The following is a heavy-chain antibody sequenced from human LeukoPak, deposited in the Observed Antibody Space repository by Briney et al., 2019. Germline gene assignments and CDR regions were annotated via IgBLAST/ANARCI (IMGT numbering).Heavy chain of an antibody. CDR1: GFTFSSYA. V-gene: IGHV3-23*01. CDR2: ISGSSGPT. Sequence: QAGGSLRLSCAASGFTFSSYAMSWVRQAPGKGLEWVSAISGSSGPTHYADSVKGRFTISRDNSKNTLYLQMNSLRAEDTAIYYCAKDVESMATIRPSGYWGQGTLVTVSS. D-gene: IGHD5-24*01. J-gene: IGHJ4*02. CDR3: AKDVESMATIRPSGY.